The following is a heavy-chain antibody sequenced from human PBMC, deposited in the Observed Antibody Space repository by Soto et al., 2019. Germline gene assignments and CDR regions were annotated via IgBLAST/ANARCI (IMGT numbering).Heavy chain of an antibody. Sequence: DVQLVESGGGLIKPGGSLRLSCTASEFTFANAFMNWVRQAPGKGLEWIGRIRTKTYGEAVDYAAPVKGRFTISRDDSKDTMYLQMNSLKIEDTAVYYCTSCRGYCTGLVAYDIWGQGTRVTVSS. CDR2: IRTKTYGEAV. V-gene: IGHV3-15*07. CDR1: EFTFANAF. CDR3: TSCRGYCTGLVAYDI. D-gene: IGHD2-8*02. J-gene: IGHJ3*02.